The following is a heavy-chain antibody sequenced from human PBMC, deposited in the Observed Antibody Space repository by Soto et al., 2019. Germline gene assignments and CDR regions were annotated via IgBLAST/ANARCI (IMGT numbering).Heavy chain of an antibody. CDR2: IRSKAYGGTT. J-gene: IGHJ4*02. Sequence: SLRLSCTASGFTFGDYAMSWVRQAPGKGLEWVGFIRSKAYGGTTEYAASVKGRFTISRDDSKSIAYLQMNSLKTEDTAVYYCTRNQDGYKAFSGYWGQGTLVTVSS. CDR3: TRNQDGYKAFSGY. V-gene: IGHV3-49*04. CDR1: GFTFGDYA. D-gene: IGHD5-12*01.